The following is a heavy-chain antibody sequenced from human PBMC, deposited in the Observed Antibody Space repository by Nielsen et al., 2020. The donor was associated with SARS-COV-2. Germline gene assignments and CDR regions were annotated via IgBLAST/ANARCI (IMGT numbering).Heavy chain of an antibody. CDR3: AKDDGSGTYFYNYYGMDL. J-gene: IGHJ6*02. CDR1: GFTFSSYA. Sequence: GGSLRPSCAASGFTFSSYAMHWVRQAPGKGLEWVSLIDGDGISTYYADSVKGRFTISRDNSKASLYLQMNSLRTEDTAFYYCAKDDGSGTYFYNYYGMDLWGQGTTVTVSS. V-gene: IGHV3-43*02. CDR2: IDGDGIST. D-gene: IGHD3-10*01.